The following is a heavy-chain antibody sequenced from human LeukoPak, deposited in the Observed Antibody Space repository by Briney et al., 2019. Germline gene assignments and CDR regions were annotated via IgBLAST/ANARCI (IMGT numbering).Heavy chain of an antibody. V-gene: IGHV2-5*01. CDR1: GFSLSTSGVG. Sequence: ESGPTLVNPTQTLTLTCTFSGFSLSTSGVGVGWIRQPPGKALEWLALIYWNDDKRYSPSLKSRLTITKDTSKNQVVLTMTNMDPVDTATSYCAHVIGGDYVDWFDPWGQGTLVTVSS. D-gene: IGHD4-17*01. CDR2: IYWNDDK. CDR3: AHVIGGDYVDWFDP. J-gene: IGHJ5*02.